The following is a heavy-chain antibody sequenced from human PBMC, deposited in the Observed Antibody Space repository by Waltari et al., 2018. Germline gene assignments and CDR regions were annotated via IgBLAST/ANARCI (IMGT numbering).Heavy chain of an antibody. J-gene: IGHJ2*01. CDR1: GFTFSSYA. V-gene: IGHV3-23*04. CDR2: LSNSGGST. Sequence: EVHLAESGGGLVQPGGSLRLSCAASGFTFSSYAMSWVRQAPGKGLEWVSGLSNSGGSTDFADSVKGRFTISRDNSKNTLYLQMNSLRAEDTAVYYCAKPLLVYPINWYFDLWGRGTLVTVSS. CDR3: AKPLLVYPINWYFDL. D-gene: IGHD2-8*01.